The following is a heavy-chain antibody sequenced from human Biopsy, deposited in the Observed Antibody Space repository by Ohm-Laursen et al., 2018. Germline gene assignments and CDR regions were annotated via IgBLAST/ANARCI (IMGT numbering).Heavy chain of an antibody. Sequence: ASVKVSCKASGYNFNAYYMHWVRQAPGQGPEWMGWMNPDSGGTKYAQKFQGRVTMTRDTSISTAYMELSSLRSDDTAVYYCARDSGDGSGNYGGCFDPWGQGTLVTVSS. V-gene: IGHV1-2*02. CDR3: ARDSGDGSGNYGGCFDP. CDR1: GYNFNAYY. D-gene: IGHD3-10*01. CDR2: MNPDSGGT. J-gene: IGHJ5*02.